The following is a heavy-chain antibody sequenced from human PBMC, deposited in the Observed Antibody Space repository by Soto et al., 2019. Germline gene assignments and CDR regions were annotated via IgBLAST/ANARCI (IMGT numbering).Heavy chain of an antibody. J-gene: IGHJ4*02. CDR2: IYYSGST. D-gene: IGHD3-9*01. CDR3: ARERASYDTSSRYYFDY. Sequence: PSETLSLTCTVSGGSISSGGYYWSWIRQHPGKGLEWIGYIYYSGSTYYNPSLKSRVTISVDTSKNQFSLKLSSVTAADTAVYYCARERASYDTSSRYYFDYWGQGTLVTVSS. V-gene: IGHV4-31*03. CDR1: GGSISSGGYY.